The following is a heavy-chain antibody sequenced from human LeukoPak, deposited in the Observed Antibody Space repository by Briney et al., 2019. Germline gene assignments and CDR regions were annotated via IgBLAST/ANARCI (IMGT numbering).Heavy chain of an antibody. CDR3: ARGQPRIHYFDY. J-gene: IGHJ4*02. Sequence: GGSLRLSCAASGFTVSSNYMSWVRQAPGKGLEWVSVIYSGGSTYYADSVKGRFTISRDNSKNTLYLQMNSLRAEDTAMYYCARGQPRIHYFDYWGQGTLVTVSS. CDR2: IYSGGST. V-gene: IGHV3-66*01. CDR1: GFTVSSNY. D-gene: IGHD2-15*01.